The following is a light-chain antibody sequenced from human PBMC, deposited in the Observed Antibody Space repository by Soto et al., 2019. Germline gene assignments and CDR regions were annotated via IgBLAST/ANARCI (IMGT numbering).Light chain of an antibody. CDR1: QGISTY. CDR2: DAS. Sequence: ILTQSPATLSLSPWGRATLSCTASQGISTYIAWYQQKPGHPPRLLMFDASRRATGIPPRFSGGGFGTQFTLTINNLEPDDFAVYYCQQRGETFGPGTRLEIK. V-gene: IGKV3-11*01. J-gene: IGKJ5*01. CDR3: QQRGET.